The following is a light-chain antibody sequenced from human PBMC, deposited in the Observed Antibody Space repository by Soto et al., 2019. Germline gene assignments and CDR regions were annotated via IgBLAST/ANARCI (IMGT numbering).Light chain of an antibody. CDR1: QSVSSS. J-gene: IGKJ2*01. V-gene: IGKV3-11*01. CDR3: HQYYNTPYT. CDR2: DAS. Sequence: EVVLTQSPATLSLSPGATATLSCGASQSVSSSLAWYQQKPGQAPRLLIYDASSRATGIPARFSGSGSGTDFALTISSLEPEDFAVYYCHQYYNTPYTFGQGTKLEI.